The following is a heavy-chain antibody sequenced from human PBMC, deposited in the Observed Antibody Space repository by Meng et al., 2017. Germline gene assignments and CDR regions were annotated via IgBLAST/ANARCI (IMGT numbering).Heavy chain of an antibody. CDR2: INSDGSST. CDR1: GFTFSSYW. D-gene: IGHD1-26*01. J-gene: IGHJ4*02. Sequence: EVQLVESGGGLVQPGGSLRLSCAASGFTFSSYWMHWVRQAPGKGLVWVSRINSDGSSTTYADSVKGRITISRDNAKNTLNLQMNSLRAEDTAVYYCARELGVGATSMGIWGQGTLVTVSS. V-gene: IGHV3-74*01. CDR3: ARELGVGATSMGI.